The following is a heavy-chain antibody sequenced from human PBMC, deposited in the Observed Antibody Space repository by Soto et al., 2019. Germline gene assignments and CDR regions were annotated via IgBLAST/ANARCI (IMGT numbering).Heavy chain of an antibody. CDR3: ARVRTSRYYYGMDV. J-gene: IGHJ6*02. CDR1: SVGLD. V-gene: IGHV4-61*08. Sequence: SVGLDGRRILQPPGKGLEWIGYIYYSGSTNYNPSLKSRVTISVDTSKNQFSLKLSSVTAADTAVYYCARVRTSRYYYGMDVWGQGTTATVSS. D-gene: IGHD3-10*01. CDR2: IYYSGST.